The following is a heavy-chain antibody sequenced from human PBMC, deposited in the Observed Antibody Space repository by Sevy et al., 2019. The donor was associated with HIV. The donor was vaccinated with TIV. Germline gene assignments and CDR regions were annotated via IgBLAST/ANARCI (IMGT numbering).Heavy chain of an antibody. CDR2: IIPIFGTA. V-gene: IGHV1-69*06. CDR1: GGTFSSYA. D-gene: IGHD2-15*01. CDR3: ARGGGCSGGSCYSTSDYYMDV. J-gene: IGHJ6*03. Sequence: ASVKVSCKASGGTFSSYAISWVRQAPGQGLEWMGGIIPIFGTANYAQKFQGRVTITADKSTSTAYMELSSLRSEDTAVYYCARGGGCSGGSCYSTSDYYMDVWGKGTTVTVSS.